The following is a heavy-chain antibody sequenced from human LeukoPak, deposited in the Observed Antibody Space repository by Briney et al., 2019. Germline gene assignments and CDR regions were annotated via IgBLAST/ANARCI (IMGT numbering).Heavy chain of an antibody. D-gene: IGHD6-6*01. Sequence: GGSLRLSCAASGFTFDDYAMHWVRQAPGKGLEWVPLISWDGGSTYYADSVKGRFTISRDNSKNSLYLQMNSLRAEDTALYYCAKENHSSSYYFDYWGQGTLVTVSS. CDR2: ISWDGGST. CDR3: AKENHSSSYYFDY. CDR1: GFTFDDYA. V-gene: IGHV3-43D*03. J-gene: IGHJ4*02.